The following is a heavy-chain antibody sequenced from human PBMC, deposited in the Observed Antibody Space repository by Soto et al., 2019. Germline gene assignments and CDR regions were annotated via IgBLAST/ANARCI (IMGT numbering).Heavy chain of an antibody. D-gene: IGHD6-13*01. J-gene: IGHJ6*02. Sequence: GGSLRLSCTASGFTFGDYAMSWFRQAPGKGLEWVGFIRSKAYGGTTEYAASVKGRFTISRDDSKSIAYLQMNSLKTEDTAVYYCTSSHLRYSSSWYYYYYGMDVWGQGTTVTVSS. V-gene: IGHV3-49*03. CDR3: TSSHLRYSSSWYYYYYGMDV. CDR1: GFTFGDYA. CDR2: IRSKAYGGTT.